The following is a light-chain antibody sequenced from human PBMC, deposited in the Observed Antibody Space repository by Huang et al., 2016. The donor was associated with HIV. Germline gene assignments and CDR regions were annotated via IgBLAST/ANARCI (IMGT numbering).Light chain of an antibody. V-gene: IGKV3-15*01. CDR1: QSVSFN. CDR3: HQYNNWPPNT. Sequence: EIVMTQSPATLSVSPGERATLSCRASQSVSFNLAWYQQKSGQAPRLLIYGASPRATGIPARFSGSGSGTEFTLTISSLQSEDFAVYYCHQYNNWPPNTFGQGTKLEIK. J-gene: IGKJ2*01. CDR2: GAS.